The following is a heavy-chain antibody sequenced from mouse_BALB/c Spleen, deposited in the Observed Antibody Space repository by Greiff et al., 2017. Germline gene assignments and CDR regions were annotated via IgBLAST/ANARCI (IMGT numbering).Heavy chain of an antibody. V-gene: IGHV2-6-7*01. CDR1: GFSLTGYG. D-gene: IGHD1-2*01. Sequence: QVQLKESGPGLVAPSQSLSITCTVSGFSLTGYGVNWVRQPPGKGLEWLGMIWGDGSTDYNSALKSRLSISKDNSKSQVFLKMNSLQTDDTARYYCARVYYYGYVLFDYWGQGTTLTVSS. CDR3: ARVYYYGYVLFDY. CDR2: IWGDGST. J-gene: IGHJ2*01.